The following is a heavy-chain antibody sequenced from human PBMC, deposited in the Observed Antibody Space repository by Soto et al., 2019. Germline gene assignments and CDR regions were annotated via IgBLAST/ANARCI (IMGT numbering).Heavy chain of an antibody. D-gene: IGHD3-22*01. Sequence: GGSLRLSCAASGFTFSSYGMHWVRQAPGKGLEWVAVISYDGSNKYYADSVKGRFTISRDNSKNTLYLQMNSLRAEDTAVYYCAKDSPYYYDSSGQGPFDYGGXGTLVNVSS. V-gene: IGHV3-30*18. CDR3: AKDSPYYYDSSGQGPFDY. CDR1: GFTFSSYG. J-gene: IGHJ4*02. CDR2: ISYDGSNK.